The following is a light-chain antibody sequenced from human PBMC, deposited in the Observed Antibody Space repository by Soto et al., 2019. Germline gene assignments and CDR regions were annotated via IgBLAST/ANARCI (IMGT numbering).Light chain of an antibody. CDR3: QQYGSSPRGT. Sequence: EIVLTQSPGTLSLSPGERATLSCRASQSVSSSYLAWYQQKPGPAPRLLIYGASSRATGIPDRFSGSGSGTDFSLTISRLEPEDFAVYYCQQYGSSPRGTFGRGTKLEIK. J-gene: IGKJ2*01. CDR1: QSVSSSY. V-gene: IGKV3-20*01. CDR2: GAS.